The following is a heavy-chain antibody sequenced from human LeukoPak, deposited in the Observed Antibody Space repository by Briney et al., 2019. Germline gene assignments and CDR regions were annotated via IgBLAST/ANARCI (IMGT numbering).Heavy chain of an antibody. J-gene: IGHJ4*02. D-gene: IGHD3-22*01. CDR3: ARVDHYYDSSGYYGAFDY. V-gene: IGHV3-15*01. CDR2: IKSKTDGGTT. CDR1: GFTFSNAW. Sequence: GGSLRLSCAASGFTFSNAWMSWVRQAPGKGLEWVGRIKSKTDGGTTDHAAPVKGRFTISRDDSKSTIYQQMDSLKTEDTAVYYCARVDHYYDSSGYYGAFDYWGQGPLVTVSS.